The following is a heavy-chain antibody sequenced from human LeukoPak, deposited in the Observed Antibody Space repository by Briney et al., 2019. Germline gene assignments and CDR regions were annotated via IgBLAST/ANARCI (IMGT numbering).Heavy chain of an antibody. CDR3: ARGRQWLAHPPYYYYGMDV. CDR1: GFTFSSYA. CDR2: ISYDGSNK. Sequence: PGGSLRLSCAASGFTFSSYAMHWVRQAPGKGLEWVAVISYDGSNKYYADSVKGRFTISRDNSKNTLYLQMNSLRAEDTAVYYCARGRQWLAHPPYYYYGMDVWGQGTTVTVSS. V-gene: IGHV3-30-3*01. D-gene: IGHD6-19*01. J-gene: IGHJ6*02.